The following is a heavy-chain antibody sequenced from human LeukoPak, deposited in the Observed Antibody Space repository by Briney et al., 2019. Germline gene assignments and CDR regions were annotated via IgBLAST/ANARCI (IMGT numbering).Heavy chain of an antibody. J-gene: IGHJ6*04. V-gene: IGHV3-48*01. Sequence: GGSLRLSCAASGFTFSSHSMNWVRQAPGKGLEWVSYIISSSSTIYYADSVKGRFTISRGNAKNSLYLQMNSLRADDTAVYYCARAVGHGSGSPRMDAWGNGTTVTVSS. CDR1: GFTFSSHS. CDR2: IISSSSTI. CDR3: ARAVGHGSGSPRMDA. D-gene: IGHD3-10*01.